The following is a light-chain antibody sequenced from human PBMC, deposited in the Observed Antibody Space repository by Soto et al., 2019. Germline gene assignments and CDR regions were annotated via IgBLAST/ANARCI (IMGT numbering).Light chain of an antibody. V-gene: IGKV1-5*01. CDR1: QSIXNW. CDR3: QQYNSTWT. Sequence: IPLTQSPFCLSASLGDRVTISCRASQSIXNWFAWYQKKPGKAPKILIYXACMYQSGVPSMFSGIGCATEFTITSSRLQPDDVASYYCQQYNSTWTFGQGTKVDIK. J-gene: IGKJ1*01. CDR2: XAC.